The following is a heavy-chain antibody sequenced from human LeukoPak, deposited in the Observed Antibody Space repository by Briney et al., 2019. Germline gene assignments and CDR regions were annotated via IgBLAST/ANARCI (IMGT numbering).Heavy chain of an antibody. Sequence: SETLSLTCTVSGGPISSYYWSWIRQPPGKGLEWIGYIYYSGSTNYNPSLKSRVTISVDTSKNQFSLKLSSVTAADTAVYYCARVGGESSSSWAFDYWGQGTLVTVSS. CDR1: GGPISSYY. CDR2: IYYSGST. D-gene: IGHD6-13*01. CDR3: ARVGGESSSSWAFDY. V-gene: IGHV4-59*01. J-gene: IGHJ4*02.